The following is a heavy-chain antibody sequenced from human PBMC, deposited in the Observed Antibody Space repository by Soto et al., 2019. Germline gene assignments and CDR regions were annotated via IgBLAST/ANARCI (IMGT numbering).Heavy chain of an antibody. D-gene: IGHD5-18*01. CDR1: GFTFGDYA. CDR3: SRGASGYSYGMVY. V-gene: IGHV3-49*03. J-gene: IGHJ4*02. CDR2: IRSKAYGGTT. Sequence: PGGSLRLSCTAYGFTFGDYAMSWFRQAPGKGLEWVGFIRSKAYGGTTAYAASVKGRFTISRDDSKSIAYLQMNSLKTEDTAVYYCSRGASGYSYGMVYWGQGTLVTVSS.